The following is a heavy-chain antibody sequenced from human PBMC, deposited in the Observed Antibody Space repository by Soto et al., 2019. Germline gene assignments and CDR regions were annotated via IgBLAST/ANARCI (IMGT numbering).Heavy chain of an antibody. J-gene: IGHJ6*02. V-gene: IGHV1-18*04. D-gene: IGHD2-2*01. Sequence: ASVKVSCKASGYTFTSYGISWVRQAPGQGLEWMGWISAYNGKTNYAQKLQGRVTMTTDTSTSTAYMELRSLRSDDTAVYYCATAGIYCSSTSCYYGSYYYYGMDVWGQGSTVTVSS. CDR3: ATAGIYCSSTSCYYGSYYYYGMDV. CDR2: ISAYNGKT. CDR1: GYTFTSYG.